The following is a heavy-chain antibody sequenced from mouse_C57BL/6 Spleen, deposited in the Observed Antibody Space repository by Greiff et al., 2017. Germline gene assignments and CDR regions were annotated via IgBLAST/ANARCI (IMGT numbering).Heavy chain of an antibody. D-gene: IGHD1-1*02. CDR3: ATRYDGCSDRYFDV. V-gene: IGHV1-69*01. Sequence: VQLQQPGAELVLPGASVKLSCKASGYTFTRYWMHWVKQRPGQGLEWIGEIDPSDSSTTSNQKFKGKSPLTVYKSSRTAYLQLHRLTSEASTVNYCATRYDGCSDRYFDVWGKGTTVTVSA. CDR2: IDPSDSST. J-gene: IGHJ1*03. CDR1: GYTFTRYW.